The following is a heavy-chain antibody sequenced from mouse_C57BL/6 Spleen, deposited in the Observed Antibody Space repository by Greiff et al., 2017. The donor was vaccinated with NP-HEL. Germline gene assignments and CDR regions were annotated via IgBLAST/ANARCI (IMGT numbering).Heavy chain of an antibody. D-gene: IGHD1-1*01. Sequence: VQLKQSGPGLVKPSQSLSLTCSVTGYSITSGYYWNWIRQFPGNKLEWMGYISYDGSNNYNPSLKNRISITRDTSKNQFFLKLNSVTTEDTATYYCARDGDGSSYGYWGQGTTLTVSS. V-gene: IGHV3-6*01. J-gene: IGHJ2*01. CDR1: GYSITSGYY. CDR2: ISYDGSN. CDR3: ARDGDGSSYGY.